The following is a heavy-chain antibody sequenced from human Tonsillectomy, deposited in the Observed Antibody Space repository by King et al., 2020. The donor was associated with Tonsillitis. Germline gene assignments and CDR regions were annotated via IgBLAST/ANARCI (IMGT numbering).Heavy chain of an antibody. Sequence: VQLVQSGAEVKKPGASVKVSCRASGYTFTSYGISWVRQAPGQGLEWMGWISSYNGNTNYAQKLQGRVTMTTDTSTRTAYMELRSLRSDDTAVYYCARELGDYYDSSGYAPLDYWGQGTLVTVSS. CDR1: GYTFTSYG. J-gene: IGHJ4*02. CDR3: ARELGDYYDSSGYAPLDY. CDR2: ISSYNGNT. D-gene: IGHD3-22*01. V-gene: IGHV1-18*01.